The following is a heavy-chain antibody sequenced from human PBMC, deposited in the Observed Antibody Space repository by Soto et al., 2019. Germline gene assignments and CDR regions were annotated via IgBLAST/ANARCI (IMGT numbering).Heavy chain of an antibody. CDR2: ISGGSHST. CDR1: GFNFNKFA. V-gene: IGHV3-23*01. CDR3: AKNRVTIAALDS. Sequence: EVQLLESGGGFVQPGGSLRLSCSASGFNFNKFAMTWIRQAPGKGLEWVSTISGGSHSTYYADSHKGRFSISRDNSKNTMYLQMDSLRAEDTAIYYCAKNRVTIAALDSWGQGALVSVSS. J-gene: IGHJ4*02. D-gene: IGHD6-25*01.